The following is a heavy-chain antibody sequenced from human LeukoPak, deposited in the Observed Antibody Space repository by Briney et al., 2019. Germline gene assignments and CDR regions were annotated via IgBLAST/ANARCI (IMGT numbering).Heavy chain of an antibody. J-gene: IGHJ6*03. CDR2: INPNSGGT. D-gene: IGHD6-19*01. CDR1: GYTFTGYY. V-gene: IGHV1-2*02. CDR3: AREIKVAGIYDCYYYYMDV. Sequence: GASVKVSCKASGYTFTGYYVHWVRQAPGQGLEWMGWINPNSGGTNYAQKFQGRVTMTRDTSISTAYMELSRLRSDDTAVYYCAREIKVAGIYDCYYYYMDVWGKGTTVTVSS.